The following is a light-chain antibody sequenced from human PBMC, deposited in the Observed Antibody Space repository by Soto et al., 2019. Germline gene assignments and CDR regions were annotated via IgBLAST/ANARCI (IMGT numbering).Light chain of an antibody. J-gene: IGKJ1*01. CDR1: QSVSSSY. CDR3: QQYGSSPWR. CDR2: GAS. Sequence: EIVLTQCPGTLSLSPGERATLSCRASQSVSSSYLAWYQQKPGQAPRLLIYGASSRATGIPDRFSGSGSGTDFTLTISRLEPEDFAVYYCQQYGSSPWRFGQGTKVDIK. V-gene: IGKV3-20*01.